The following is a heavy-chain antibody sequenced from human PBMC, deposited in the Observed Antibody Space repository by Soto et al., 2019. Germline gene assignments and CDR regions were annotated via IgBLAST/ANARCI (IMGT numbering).Heavy chain of an antibody. Sequence: SETLSLTCTVSGGSISSYYWSWIRQPPGKGLEWIGYIYYSGSTNYNPSLKSRVTISVDTSKNQFSLKLSSVTAADTAVYYCATIPRGENPGYFQHGGQGTLVTVSS. CDR1: GGSISSYY. J-gene: IGHJ1*01. V-gene: IGHV4-59*01. D-gene: IGHD3-10*01. CDR3: ATIPRGENPGYFQH. CDR2: IYYSGST.